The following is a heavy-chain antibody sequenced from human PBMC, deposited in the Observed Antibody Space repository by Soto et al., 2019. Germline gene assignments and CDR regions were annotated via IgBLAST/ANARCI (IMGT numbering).Heavy chain of an antibody. CDR1: GFAFNSSA. Sequence: EVQLLESGGGLVQPGGSLRLSCAASGFAFNSSAMAWVRQTPGKGLQWVSAITVAGGGTYYADSVKGRFAISRDNSKKTLYLQMNSLSAEDTALYFCEKWPPSPKMGVTSHWGQGTLVTVSS. D-gene: IGHD1-26*01. J-gene: IGHJ4*02. CDR3: EKWPPSPKMGVTSH. V-gene: IGHV3-23*01. CDR2: ITVAGGGT.